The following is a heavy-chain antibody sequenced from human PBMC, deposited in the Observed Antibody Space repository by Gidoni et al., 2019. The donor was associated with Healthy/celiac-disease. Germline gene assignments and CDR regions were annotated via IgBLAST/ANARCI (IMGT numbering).Heavy chain of an antibody. CDR3: ARDGTGTVFDY. CDR2: INHSGST. V-gene: IGHV4-34*01. J-gene: IGHJ4*02. CDR1: GGSLSGYY. D-gene: IGHD3-10*01. Sequence: QVQLQQWGAGLLKPSETLSLTCAVYGGSLSGYYWSWIRQPPGNGLEWIGEINHSGSTNYNPSLKSRVTISVDTSKNQFSLKLSSVTAADTAVYYCARDGTGTVFDYWGQGTLVTVSS.